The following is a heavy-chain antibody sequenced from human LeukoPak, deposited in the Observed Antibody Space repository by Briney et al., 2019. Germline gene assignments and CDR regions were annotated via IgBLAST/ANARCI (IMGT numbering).Heavy chain of an antibody. D-gene: IGHD5-12*01. V-gene: IGHV3-33*01. CDR1: GFTFSSYG. CDR3: AREKGYSGYVNFDY. J-gene: IGHJ4*02. CDR2: IWYDGSNK. Sequence: GGSQRLSCAASGFTFSSYGMHWVRQAPGKGLEWVAVIWYDGSNKYYADSVKGRFTISRDNSKNTLYLQMNSLRAEDTAVYYCAREKGYSGYVNFDYWGQGTLVTVSS.